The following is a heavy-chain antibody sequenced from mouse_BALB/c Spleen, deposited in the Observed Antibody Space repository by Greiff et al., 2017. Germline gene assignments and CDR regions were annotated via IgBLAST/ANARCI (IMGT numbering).Heavy chain of an antibody. CDR1: GYAFTNYL. D-gene: IGHD1-2*01. CDR2: INPGSGGT. Sequence: QVQLQQSGAELVRPGTSVKVSCKASGYAFTNYLIEWVKLRPGQGLEWIGVINPGSGGTNYNEKFKGKATLTADKSSSTAYMQLSSLTSDDSAVYFCARGPSYYYAMDYWGQGTSVTVSS. V-gene: IGHV1-54*01. J-gene: IGHJ4*01. CDR3: ARGPSYYYAMDY.